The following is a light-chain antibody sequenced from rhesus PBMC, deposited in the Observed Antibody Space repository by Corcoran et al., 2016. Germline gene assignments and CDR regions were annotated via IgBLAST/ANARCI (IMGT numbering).Light chain of an antibody. V-gene: IGKV1S9*01. CDR3: QPGYSYPLT. CDR2: RTT. J-gene: IGKJ4*01. CDR1: QRLSNY. Sequence: DIQMTQSPSSLTASVGDRVTITCQASQRLSNYLNWYQQKPGKISKLLNYRTTTLQRGIPFRLSGSGSGPDLTLTLSSLPPADLATSYCQPGYSYPLTFDGGTKVELK.